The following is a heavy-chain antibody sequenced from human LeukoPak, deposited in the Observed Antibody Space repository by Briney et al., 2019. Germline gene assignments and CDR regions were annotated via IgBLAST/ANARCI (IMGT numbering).Heavy chain of an antibody. J-gene: IGHJ6*03. Sequence: ASVKVSCKASGYTFTSYAMNWVRQAPGQGLEWMGWINTNTGNPTYAQGFTGWFVFSLDTSVSTAYLQISSLKAEDTAVYYCARKSVAATPRDIVYQYSYMDVWGKGTTVTVSS. CDR3: ARKSVAATPRDIVYQYSYMDV. CDR2: INTNTGNP. V-gene: IGHV7-4-1*02. D-gene: IGHD2-15*01. CDR1: GYTFTSYA.